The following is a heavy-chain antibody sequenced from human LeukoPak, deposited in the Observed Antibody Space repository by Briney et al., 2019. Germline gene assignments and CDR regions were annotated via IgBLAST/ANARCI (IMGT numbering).Heavy chain of an antibody. CDR2: SYYIEST. Sequence: SETLSLTCTVSGGSINHYYWSWIRQPPGKGLEWIGYSYYIESTNYNPSLKSRVTISVDTSRNRFSLKLSSVTAADTAMYYCARDNQWLNAFDIWGQGTMVTVSS. V-gene: IGHV4-59*01. CDR3: ARDNQWLNAFDI. J-gene: IGHJ3*02. CDR1: GGSINHYY. D-gene: IGHD3-22*01.